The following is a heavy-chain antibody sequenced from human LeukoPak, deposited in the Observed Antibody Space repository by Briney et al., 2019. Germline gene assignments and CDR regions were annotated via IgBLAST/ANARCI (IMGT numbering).Heavy chain of an antibody. J-gene: IGHJ4*02. CDR3: ARKDGDY. Sequence: KPSETLSLTRTVSGASISAFHWTWFRQPAGKGLEWIGLIYSSGSTLFNPSLKSRVAMSVDLTKNQLSLKLTSVTAADTAMYYCARKDGDYWGRGTLVTVSS. CDR2: IYSSGST. CDR1: GASISAFH. V-gene: IGHV4-4*07.